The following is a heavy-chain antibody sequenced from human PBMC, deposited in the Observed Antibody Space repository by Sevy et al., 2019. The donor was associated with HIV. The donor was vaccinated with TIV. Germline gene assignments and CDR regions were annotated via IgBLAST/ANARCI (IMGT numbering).Heavy chain of an antibody. D-gene: IGHD5-18*01. J-gene: IGHJ4*02. V-gene: IGHV3-30*18. CDR2: ISYDGSNK. Sequence: GGSLRLSCAASGFTFSSYGMHWVRQAPGKGLEWVAVISYDGSNKYYADSVKGRFTISRDNSKNTLYLQMNSLRAEDTAVYYCAKDLLRYSYGHPVIDYWGQRTLVTVSS. CDR1: GFTFSSYG. CDR3: AKDLLRYSYGHPVIDY.